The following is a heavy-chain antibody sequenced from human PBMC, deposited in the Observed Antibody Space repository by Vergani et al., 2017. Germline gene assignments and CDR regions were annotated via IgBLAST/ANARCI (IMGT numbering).Heavy chain of an antibody. V-gene: IGHV1-24*01. J-gene: IGHJ4*02. CDR2: FDPEDGET. CDR3: ATDTPHYYDSSGYAWGY. Sequence: QVPLVQSGAEVKKPGASVKVSCKVSGYTLTELSMHWVRQAPGKGLEWMGGFDPEDGETIYAQKFQGRVTLTEDTSTDTAYMELSSLRSEDTAVYYCATDTPHYYDSSGYAWGYWGQGTLVTVSS. CDR1: GYTLTELS. D-gene: IGHD3-22*01.